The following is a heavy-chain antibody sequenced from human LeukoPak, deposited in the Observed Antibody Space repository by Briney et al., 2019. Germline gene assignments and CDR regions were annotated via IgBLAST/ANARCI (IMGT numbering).Heavy chain of an antibody. CDR3: ARGLRQAGLAPLEF. CDR1: GFSVSLYG. V-gene: IGHV3-30*02. J-gene: IGHJ4*02. D-gene: IGHD3-10*01. CDR2: LRSDTKSE. Sequence: GGSLRLSCAASGFSVSLYGMHWVRQAPGKGLEGVAFLRSDTKSEHYVVSVKGRFAISRDTSKDTLNLQMRSLRVEDTALYYCARGLRQAGLAPLEFWGQGTQVIVSS.